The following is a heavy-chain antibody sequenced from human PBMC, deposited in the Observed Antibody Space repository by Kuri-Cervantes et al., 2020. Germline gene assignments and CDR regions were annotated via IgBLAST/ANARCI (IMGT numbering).Heavy chain of an antibody. Sequence: GGSLRLSCVASGFTFSTYSMNWVRQAPGKGLEWVSYISSSSSTIYYADSVKGRFTISRDNAKNSLYLQMNSLRAEDTAVYYCGKDTTSRIDAYSSYGYWGQGTLVTVSS. CDR3: GKDTTSRIDAYSSYGY. CDR2: ISSSSSTI. V-gene: IGHV3-48*01. D-gene: IGHD6-6*01. J-gene: IGHJ4*02. CDR1: GFTFSTYS.